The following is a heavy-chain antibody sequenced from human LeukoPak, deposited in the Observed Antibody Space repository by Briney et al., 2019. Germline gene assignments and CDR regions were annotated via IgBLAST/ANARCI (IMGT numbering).Heavy chain of an antibody. D-gene: IGHD5-18*01. CDR2: IYSGGST. J-gene: IGHJ4*02. CDR3: ARDYGYSYFDY. Sequence: GGSLRLSCAASGFTVSSNYMSWVRQAPGKGLEWVSVIYSGGSTYYADSVKGRFTISRDNSKSTLYLQMNSLRPEDTAVYYCARDYGYSYFDYWGQGTLVTVSS. V-gene: IGHV3-66*01. CDR1: GFTVSSNY.